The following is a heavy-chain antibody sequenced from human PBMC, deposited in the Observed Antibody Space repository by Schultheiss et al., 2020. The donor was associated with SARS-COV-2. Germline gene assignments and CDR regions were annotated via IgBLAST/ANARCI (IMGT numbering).Heavy chain of an antibody. CDR1: GYTFTGYY. J-gene: IGHJ4*02. D-gene: IGHD2/OR15-2a*01. V-gene: IGHV1-2*06. CDR3: ARGSPVGQCTTVKCSLDF. CDR2: INPNSAYT. Sequence: ASVKVSCKASGYTFTGYYIHWLRQAPGQGLEWMGRINPNSAYTNYAQKFQGRVTITRDTSISAAYMELSSLSSDDTAVYYCARGSPVGQCTTVKCSLDFWGQGTLVTVSS.